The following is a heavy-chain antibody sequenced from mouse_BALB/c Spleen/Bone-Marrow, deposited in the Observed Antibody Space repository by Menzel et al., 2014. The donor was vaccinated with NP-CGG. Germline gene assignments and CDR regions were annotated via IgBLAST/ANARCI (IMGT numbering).Heavy chain of an antibody. CDR1: GFTFSSYA. Sequence: EVHLVESGGGLVKPGGSPKLSCAASGFTFSSYAMSWVRQTPEKRLEWVATISSGGSYTYYPDSVKGRFTISRDNAKNTLYLQMSSLRSEDTAMYYCARHGITRLLDYWGQGTTLTISS. J-gene: IGHJ2*01. V-gene: IGHV5-9-3*01. CDR2: ISSGGSYT. CDR3: ARHGITRLLDY. D-gene: IGHD2-4*01.